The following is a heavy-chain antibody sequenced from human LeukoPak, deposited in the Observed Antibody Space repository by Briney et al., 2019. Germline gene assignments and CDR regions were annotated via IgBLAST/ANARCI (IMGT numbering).Heavy chain of an antibody. J-gene: IGHJ3*02. CDR1: GFTFSSYA. Sequence: PGGSLRLSCAASGFTFSSYATSWVRQAPGKGLEWVSAISGSGGSTYYADSVKGRFTISRDNSKNTLYLQMNSLRAEDTAVYYCAKAYYDSSGYYYDDAFDIWGQGTMVTVSS. D-gene: IGHD3-22*01. V-gene: IGHV3-23*01. CDR2: ISGSGGST. CDR3: AKAYYDSSGYYYDDAFDI.